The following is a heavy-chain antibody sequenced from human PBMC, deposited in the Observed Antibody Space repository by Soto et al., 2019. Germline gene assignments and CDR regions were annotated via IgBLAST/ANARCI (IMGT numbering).Heavy chain of an antibody. V-gene: IGHV3-21*01. CDR1: GFTFSGYT. Sequence: GGSLRLSCAASGFTFSGYTMNWVRQAPGKGLEWISSISSGSSYIYYAGSVKGRFTISRDNAKNSLYLQMNSLRAEDTAVYYCARGLDGRFGELSFDYWGQGTLVTVSS. D-gene: IGHD3-10*01. CDR3: ARGLDGRFGELSFDY. CDR2: ISSGSSYI. J-gene: IGHJ4*02.